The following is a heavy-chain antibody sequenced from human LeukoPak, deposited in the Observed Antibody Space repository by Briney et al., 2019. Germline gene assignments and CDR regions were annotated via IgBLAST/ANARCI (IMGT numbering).Heavy chain of an antibody. Sequence: PGGTLRLSCAASGFTFSSYAMTWVRQAPGQGLEWVSGNCGSGGSTYYADSVKGRFTISRGNSKNTLYLQMNRLRAEDTAVYYCAKVIVSVHTAIDYWGQGTLVTVST. V-gene: IGHV3-23*01. D-gene: IGHD5-18*01. CDR2: NCGSGGST. CDR1: GFTFSSYA. CDR3: AKVIVSVHTAIDY. J-gene: IGHJ4*02.